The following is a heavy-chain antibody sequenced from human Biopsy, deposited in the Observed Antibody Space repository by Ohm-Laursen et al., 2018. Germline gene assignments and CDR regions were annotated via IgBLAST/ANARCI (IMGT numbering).Heavy chain of an antibody. J-gene: IGHJ4*02. CDR2: IFYSANT. CDR3: ARLGSGDYFPTFFDF. CDR1: GVSINGGRYY. Sequence: QTLTLTCTVSGVSINGGRYYWNWIRHHPGKGLEWIGDIFYSANTYYNPSLKSRVTISVDTSKNQFSLKLSSVTAADTAVYYCARLGSGDYFPTFFDFWGQGALVTVSS. V-gene: IGHV4-31*03. D-gene: IGHD5-12*01.